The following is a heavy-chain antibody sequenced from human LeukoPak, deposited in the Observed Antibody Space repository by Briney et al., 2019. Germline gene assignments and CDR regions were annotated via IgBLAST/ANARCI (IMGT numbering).Heavy chain of an antibody. CDR2: INPSGGST. D-gene: IGHD1-26*01. CDR1: GYAFTNYY. V-gene: IGHV1-46*01. J-gene: IGHJ4*02. Sequence: ASVKVSCKSSGYAFTNYYMHWVRQAPGQGLEWKGIINPSGGSTIYAQKFQGRVTMTRDTSTSTIYMELSSLRSEDTAVYYCARRNSHIGSYRPSYYFDYWGQGTLVTVSS. CDR3: ARRNSHIGSYRPSYYFDY.